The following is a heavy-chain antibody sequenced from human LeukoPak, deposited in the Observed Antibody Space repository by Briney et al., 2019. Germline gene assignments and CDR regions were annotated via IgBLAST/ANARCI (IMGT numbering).Heavy chain of an antibody. CDR3: AKDTPTYYDFWSGYYTFDY. D-gene: IGHD3-3*01. Sequence: GSLRLSCAASGFTFSSYGMHWVRQAPGKGLEWVAVISYDGSNKYYADSVKGRFTISRDNSKNTLYLQMNSLRAEDTAVYYCAKDTPTYYDFWSGYYTFDYWGQGTLVTVSS. CDR2: ISYDGSNK. V-gene: IGHV3-30*18. CDR1: GFTFSSYG. J-gene: IGHJ4*02.